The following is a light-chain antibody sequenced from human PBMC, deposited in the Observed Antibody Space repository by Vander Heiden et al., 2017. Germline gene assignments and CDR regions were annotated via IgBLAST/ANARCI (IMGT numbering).Light chain of an antibody. CDR3: QSYDSSNRV. V-gene: IGLV6-57*01. J-gene: IGLJ3*02. Sequence: NFMLTQPHSVSESPGKTGTISCTRSSGSIASNYVQWYQQRPGSSPTTVIYEDNQRPSGVPDRFSGSIDSSSNSASLTISGLKTEDEADYYCQSYDSSNRVFGGGTKLTVL. CDR2: EDN. CDR1: SGSIASNY.